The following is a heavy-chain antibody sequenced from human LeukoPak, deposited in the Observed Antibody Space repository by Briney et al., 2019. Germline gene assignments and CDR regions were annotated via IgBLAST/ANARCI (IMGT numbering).Heavy chain of an antibody. CDR1: GFTYDNYA. CDR3: VKDLSSGYGDYFEY. D-gene: IGHD3-9*01. Sequence: GGSLRLSCAASGFTYDNYAMHWVRHAPGKALEWVALISGDGAATYYADSVKGRFTISRDSSRSSLFLQMNSLRPEDSALYYCVKDLSSGYGDYFEYWGQGTLVTISS. CDR2: ISGDGAAT. J-gene: IGHJ4*02. V-gene: IGHV3-43*02.